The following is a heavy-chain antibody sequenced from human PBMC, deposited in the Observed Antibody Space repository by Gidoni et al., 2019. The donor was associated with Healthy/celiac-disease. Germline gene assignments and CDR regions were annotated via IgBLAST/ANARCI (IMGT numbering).Heavy chain of an antibody. CDR2: IYYSGST. Sequence: QLQLQESGPGLVKPSETLSLTCTVSGGSISSSSYYWGWIRQPPGKGLEWIGSIYYSGSTYYNPSLKSRVTISVDTSKNQFSLKLGSVTAADTAVYYCARLSSSSKKSYYYYGMDVWGQGTTVTVSS. V-gene: IGHV4-39*01. J-gene: IGHJ6*02. CDR1: GGSISSSSYY. D-gene: IGHD6-13*01. CDR3: ARLSSSSKKSYYYYGMDV.